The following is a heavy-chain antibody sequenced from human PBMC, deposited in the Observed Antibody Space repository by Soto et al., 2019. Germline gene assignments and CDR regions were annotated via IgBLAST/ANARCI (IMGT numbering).Heavy chain of an antibody. J-gene: IGHJ4*02. V-gene: IGHV1-18*01. D-gene: IGHD1-7*01. CDR2: VSAYNGNT. Sequence: QVQLVQSGAEVKKPGASVKVSCKASGYTFSNDAITWVRQAPGQGLEWMGWVSAYNGNTNYAQKFKGRGTMTTDTSPSTAYMEIRSLRYDDTAVYFCARASRYYWNYMMYWGQGTLVTVSS. CDR3: ARASRYYWNYMMY. CDR1: GYTFSNDA.